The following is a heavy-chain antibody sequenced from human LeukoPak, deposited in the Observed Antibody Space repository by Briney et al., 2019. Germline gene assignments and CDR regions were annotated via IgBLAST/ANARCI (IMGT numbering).Heavy chain of an antibody. D-gene: IGHD3-22*01. CDR3: AKDTRKGGYYSDY. V-gene: IGHV3-21*01. J-gene: IGHJ4*02. CDR2: ISRTSTYL. Sequence: YPGGSLRLSCAASGFRFGTHDLNWVRQAPGKGLECVSYISRTSTYLYYADSVKGRFTISRDNDKNLLYLQMNNLRAEDTAVYFCAKDTRKGGYYSDYWGQGTVVTVSS. CDR1: GFRFGTHD.